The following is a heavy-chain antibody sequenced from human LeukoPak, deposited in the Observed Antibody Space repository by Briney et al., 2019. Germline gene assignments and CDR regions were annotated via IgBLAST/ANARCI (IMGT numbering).Heavy chain of an antibody. J-gene: IGHJ3*02. CDR1: GFTFSSYG. D-gene: IGHD5/OR15-5a*01. V-gene: IGHV3-23*01. CDR2: ISGSGGST. Sequence: GGSLRLSCAASGFTFSSYGMSWVRQAPGKGLEWVSAISGSGGSTYYADSVKGRFTISRNNSKNTLYLQMNSLRAGDTAVYYCAKDGLRDDAFDIWGQGTMVTVSS. CDR3: AKDGLRDDAFDI.